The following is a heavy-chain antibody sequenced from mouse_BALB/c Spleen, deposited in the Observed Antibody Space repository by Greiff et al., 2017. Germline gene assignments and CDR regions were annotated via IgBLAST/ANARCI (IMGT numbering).Heavy chain of an antibody. CDR2: IDPETGGT. CDR1: GYTFTDYE. D-gene: IGHD2-4*01. Sequence: QVQLQQSGAELVRPGASVTLSCKASGYTFTDYEMHWVKQTPVHGLEWIGAIDPETGGTAYNQKFKGKATLTADKSSSTAYMELRSLTSEDSAVYYCTRSEDYDVFAYWGQGTLVTVSA. CDR3: TRSEDYDVFAY. J-gene: IGHJ3*01. V-gene: IGHV1-15*01.